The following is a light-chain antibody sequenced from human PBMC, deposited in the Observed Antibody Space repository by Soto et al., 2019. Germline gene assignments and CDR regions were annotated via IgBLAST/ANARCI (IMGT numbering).Light chain of an antibody. CDR1: QIIGSR. Sequence: DIQMTQSPSTLSAFVGDTVTITCRAAQIIGSRLAWYQKKLGEGPKLLIYAASNLQSGVPSRFGGSGSGTEFTLTISSLQPDDFATYYCQEYDSHWTFGQGTKVEIK. CDR3: QEYDSHWT. V-gene: IGKV1-5*01. CDR2: AAS. J-gene: IGKJ1*01.